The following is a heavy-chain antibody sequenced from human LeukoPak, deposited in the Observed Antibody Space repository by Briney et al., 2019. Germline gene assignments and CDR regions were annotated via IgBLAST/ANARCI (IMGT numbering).Heavy chain of an antibody. CDR2: ISGSGGNT. J-gene: IGHJ5*02. D-gene: IGHD2-8*01. Sequence: GGSVRLSCAASGFTFSSYAMSWVRQAPGKGLEWVSSISGSGGNTYYADSVKGRFTISRDNAKNSLYLQMNSLRAEDTAIYYCARDLLGYCTHGICYDKPNWFDPWGQGTLGTVSS. CDR3: ARDLLGYCTHGICYDKPNWFDP. V-gene: IGHV3-23*01. CDR1: GFTFSSYA.